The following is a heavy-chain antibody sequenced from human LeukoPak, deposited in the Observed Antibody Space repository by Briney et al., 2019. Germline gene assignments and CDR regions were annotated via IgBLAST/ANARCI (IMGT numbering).Heavy chain of an antibody. CDR2: ISAYNGNT. J-gene: IGHJ3*02. Sequence: ASVKVSCKASGYTFTSYGISWVRQAPGQGLEWMGWISAYNGNTNYAQKLQGRVTMTTDTSTSTVYMELRGLRSDDTAVYYCASFEQWLGAFDIWGQGTMVTVSS. CDR3: ASFEQWLGAFDI. V-gene: IGHV1-18*01. D-gene: IGHD6-19*01. CDR1: GYTFTSYG.